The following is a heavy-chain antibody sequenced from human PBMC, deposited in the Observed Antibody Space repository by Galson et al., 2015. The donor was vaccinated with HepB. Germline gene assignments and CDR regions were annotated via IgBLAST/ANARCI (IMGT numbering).Heavy chain of an antibody. CDR3: ARYFYGGSGGYYYYYYGMDV. J-gene: IGHJ6*02. Sequence: SLRLSCAASGFTFSSYSMNWVRQAPGKGLEWVSYISSSSSTIYYADSVKGRFTISRDNAKNPLYLQMNSLRAEDTAVYYCARYFYGGSGGYYYYYYGMDVWGQGTTVTVSS. D-gene: IGHD3-16*01. V-gene: IGHV3-48*01. CDR1: GFTFSSYS. CDR2: ISSSSSTI.